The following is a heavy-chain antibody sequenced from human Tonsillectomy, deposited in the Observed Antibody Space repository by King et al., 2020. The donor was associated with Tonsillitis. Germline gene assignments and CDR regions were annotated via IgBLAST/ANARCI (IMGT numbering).Heavy chain of an antibody. CDR1: GFTFSDYY. V-gene: IGHV3-11*06. Sequence: VQLVESGGGLVKPGGSLRLSCAASGFTFSDYYMTWIRQAPGKGLGWISYISSTSNYTDYSDSVRGRFTIFRDNAKNSLYLQMNSLRAEDTAVYYCARDLDYYGSGSLGHWGQGTLVTVSS. D-gene: IGHD3-10*01. CDR3: ARDLDYYGSGSLGH. J-gene: IGHJ1*01. CDR2: ISSTSNYT.